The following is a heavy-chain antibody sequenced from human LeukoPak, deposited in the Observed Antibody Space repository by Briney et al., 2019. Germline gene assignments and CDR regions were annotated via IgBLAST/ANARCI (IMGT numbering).Heavy chain of an antibody. J-gene: IGHJ4*02. Sequence: GVSVKVSCKPSGYIFTDYYMHWVRQAPGQGLEWMGWINPNSGDTNYAQTFQDRVTMTRDTSISTAYLELSRLRSHDTAVYYCARDRGYVSASPCDYWGQGTLVTVSS. CDR2: INPNSGDT. D-gene: IGHD5-12*01. V-gene: IGHV1-2*02. CDR1: GYIFTDYY. CDR3: ARDRGYVSASPCDY.